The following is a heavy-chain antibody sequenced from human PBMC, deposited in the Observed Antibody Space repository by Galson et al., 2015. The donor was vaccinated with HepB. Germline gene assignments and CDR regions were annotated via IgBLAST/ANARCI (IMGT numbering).Heavy chain of an antibody. CDR3: ARAYSSGWSLPFDY. D-gene: IGHD6-19*01. CDR2: MSYDGNNK. Sequence: SLRLSCAASGFTFSTYTMHWVRQAPGKGLEWVAVMSYDGNNKYYADSVKGRFTISRDNSKNTLYLQMNSLRAEDTAVYYCARAYSSGWSLPFDYWGQGTLVTVSS. V-gene: IGHV3-30*04. CDR1: GFTFSTYT. J-gene: IGHJ4*02.